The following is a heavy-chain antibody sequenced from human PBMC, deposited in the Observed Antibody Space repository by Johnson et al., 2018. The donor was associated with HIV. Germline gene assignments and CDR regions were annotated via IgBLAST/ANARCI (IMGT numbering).Heavy chain of an antibody. J-gene: IGHJ3*02. CDR1: GFTVSSNY. V-gene: IGHV3-11*04. CDR3: ARGSGHHPGAFDI. D-gene: IGHD6-19*01. CDR2: ISGSGGTI. Sequence: QVQLVESGGGLIQPGGSRRLSCAASGFTVSSNYMSWVRQAPGKGLEWVSTISGSGGTIYYADSVKGRFTISRDNAKNSLYLQMNSLRAEDTAVYYCARGSGHHPGAFDIWGQGTMVTVSS.